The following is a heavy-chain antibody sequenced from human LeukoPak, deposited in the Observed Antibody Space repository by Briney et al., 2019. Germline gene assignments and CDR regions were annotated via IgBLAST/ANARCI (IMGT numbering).Heavy chain of an antibody. Sequence: GGSLRLSCVASGFTFSSYAMSWVRQAPGKGLEWVSVISGSGGSTYYAASVKGRFTISRDNSKNTLYLQMNSLRVEDTAVYYCAKDSRGYQDYFDYWGQGTLVTVSS. CDR1: GFTFSSYA. J-gene: IGHJ4*02. CDR3: AKDSRGYQDYFDY. CDR2: ISGSGGST. D-gene: IGHD3-22*01. V-gene: IGHV3-23*01.